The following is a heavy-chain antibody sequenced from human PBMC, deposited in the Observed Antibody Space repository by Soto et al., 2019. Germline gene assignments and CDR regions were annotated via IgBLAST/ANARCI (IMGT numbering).Heavy chain of an antibody. CDR3: ARDRDEDYGNIAY. Sequence: QVQLVQSGAEVKKPGSSVKVSCKASGGTFSSYTISWVRQAPGQGLEWMGRIIPILGIANYAQKFQGRVTITADKSTRKAYMALSSLTSEETAVYYCARDRDEDYGNIAYWGKGTLVTVSS. D-gene: IGHD3-10*01. CDR1: GGTFSSYT. J-gene: IGHJ4*02. CDR2: IIPILGIA. V-gene: IGHV1-69*08.